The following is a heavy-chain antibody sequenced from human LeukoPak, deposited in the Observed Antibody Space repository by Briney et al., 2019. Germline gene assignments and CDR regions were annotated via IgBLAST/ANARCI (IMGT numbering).Heavy chain of an antibody. V-gene: IGHV4-59*08. J-gene: IGHJ4*01. Sequence: SETLSLTCTVSGGSISSYYWSWIRQPPGKGLEWIGYIYYSGSTNYNPSLKSRVTISVDTSKNQFSLKLSSVTAADTAVYYCARLVGGYYPHFDYWGEGTPVTVSS. CDR3: ARLVGGYYPHFDY. CDR1: GGSISSYY. CDR2: IYYSGST. D-gene: IGHD3-22*01.